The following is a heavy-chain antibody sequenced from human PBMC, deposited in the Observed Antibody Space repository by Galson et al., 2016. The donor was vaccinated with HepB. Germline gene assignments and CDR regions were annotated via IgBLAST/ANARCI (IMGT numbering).Heavy chain of an antibody. D-gene: IGHD4-11*01. CDR3: ARDAGTSFDVRNYKFDQ. CDR1: GFNLNNYV. V-gene: IGHV3-30*03. J-gene: IGHJ5*02. Sequence: SLRLSCASSGFNLNNYVIHWVRQAPGKGLEWVTIISKDGSDDRYADSVKGRFTISRDNSKNTVFLHLDSLGTEDTGVYYCARDAGTSFDVRNYKFDQWGQGTLVTDSA. CDR2: ISKDGSDD.